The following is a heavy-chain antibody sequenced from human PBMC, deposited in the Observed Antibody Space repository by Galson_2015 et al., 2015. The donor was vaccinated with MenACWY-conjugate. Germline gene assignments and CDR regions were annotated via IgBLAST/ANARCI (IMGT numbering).Heavy chain of an antibody. Sequence: SLRLSCAASGFTFDGYGMSWVRQAPGKGLEWVSGINWNGGSTGYADSVKGRFTISRDNAKNSLYLQMNSLRAEDTALYHCARAYCTNGVCQLDYWGQGTLVTVSS. CDR1: GFTFDGYG. J-gene: IGHJ4*02. D-gene: IGHD2-8*01. CDR2: INWNGGST. CDR3: ARAYCTNGVCQLDY. V-gene: IGHV3-20*01.